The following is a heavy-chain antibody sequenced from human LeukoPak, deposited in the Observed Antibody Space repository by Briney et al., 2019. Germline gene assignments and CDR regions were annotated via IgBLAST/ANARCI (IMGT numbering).Heavy chain of an antibody. CDR2: INHSGST. Sequence: SETLSLTCAVYGGSFSGYYWSWIRQPPGKGLEWIGEINHSGSTNYNPSLKSRVTISVDTSKNQFSLKLSSVTAADTAVYYCARGGSHYYGSGSYRVQVSYYYGMDVWGKGTTVTVSS. D-gene: IGHD3-10*01. CDR1: GGSFSGYY. CDR3: ARGGSHYYGSGSYRVQVSYYYGMDV. J-gene: IGHJ6*04. V-gene: IGHV4-34*01.